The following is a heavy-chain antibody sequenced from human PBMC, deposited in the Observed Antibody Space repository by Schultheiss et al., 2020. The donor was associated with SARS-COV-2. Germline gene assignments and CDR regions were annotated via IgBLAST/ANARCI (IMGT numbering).Heavy chain of an antibody. V-gene: IGHV4-59*12. Sequence: SQTHSLTCTVSGGSISSYYWSWIRQPPGKGLEWIGYIYYSGSTNYNPSLKSRVTISVDTSKNQFSLKLSSVTAADTAVYYCARPHGVVPARKNWFDPWGQGTLVTVSS. D-gene: IGHD2-2*01. CDR3: ARPHGVVPARKNWFDP. CDR1: GGSISSYY. J-gene: IGHJ5*02. CDR2: IYYSGST.